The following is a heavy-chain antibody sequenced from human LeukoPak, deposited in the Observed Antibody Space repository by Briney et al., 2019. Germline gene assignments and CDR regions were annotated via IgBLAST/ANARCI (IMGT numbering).Heavy chain of an antibody. CDR2: INPNSGGT. CDR1: GYTFTGYY. CDR3: ARAFRGFGELYDY. Sequence: GASVKVSCKASGYTFTGYYMHWVRQAPGQGLEWMGWINPNSGGTNYAQKFQGRVTMTRDTSISTAYMELSRLRSDDTAVYYCARAFRGFGELYDYWGQGTLVTVSS. V-gene: IGHV1-2*02. J-gene: IGHJ4*02. D-gene: IGHD3-10*01.